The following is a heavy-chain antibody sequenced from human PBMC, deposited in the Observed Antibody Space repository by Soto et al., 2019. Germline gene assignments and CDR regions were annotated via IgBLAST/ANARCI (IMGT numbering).Heavy chain of an antibody. CDR1: GFTFSSYA. CDR3: ARNTVSAAGADYYGLDV. J-gene: IGHJ6*02. D-gene: IGHD6-13*01. Sequence: GGSLRLSCAASGFTFSSYAMHWVRQAPGKGLEWVAVISYDGSNKYYADSVKGRFTISRDNAKNSLYLQMNSLRADDTAVYYCARNTVSAAGADYYGLDVWGQGTTVTVSS. V-gene: IGHV3-30-3*01. CDR2: ISYDGSNK.